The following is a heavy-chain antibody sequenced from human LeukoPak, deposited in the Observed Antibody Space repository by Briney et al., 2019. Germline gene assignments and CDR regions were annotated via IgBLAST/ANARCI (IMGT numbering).Heavy chain of an antibody. Sequence: GGSLRLSCAASGFTFRNDWMHWVRQAPGKGLVWVSLTNSDGSNTIYADSVKGRFTVSRDNAKSTLYLQMNSLRAEDTAVYYCARDLGYSLDYWGQGGLVTVCS. J-gene: IGHJ4*02. V-gene: IGHV3-74*01. CDR2: TNSDGSNT. CDR3: ARDLGYSLDY. D-gene: IGHD2-15*01. CDR1: GFTFRNDW.